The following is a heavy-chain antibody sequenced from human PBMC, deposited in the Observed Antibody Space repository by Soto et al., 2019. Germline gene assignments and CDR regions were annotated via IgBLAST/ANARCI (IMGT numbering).Heavy chain of an antibody. V-gene: IGHV1-69*01. Sequence: QVQLVQSGAEVKKPGSSVKVSCKASGGTFSSYAISWVRQAPGQGLEWMGGIIPIFGTANYAQKFQGRVTITADESTSTAYMELSRLRSEDKAVYYCARDCCTDMVQGLTRYNWFDPWGQGTLVTVSS. J-gene: IGHJ5*02. CDR2: IIPIFGTA. CDR1: GGTFSSYA. D-gene: IGHD5-18*01. CDR3: ARDCCTDMVQGLTRYNWFDP.